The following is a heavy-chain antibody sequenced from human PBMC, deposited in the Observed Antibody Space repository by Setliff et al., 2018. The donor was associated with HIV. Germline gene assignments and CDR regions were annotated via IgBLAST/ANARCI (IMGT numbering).Heavy chain of an antibody. D-gene: IGHD3-22*01. CDR1: GGSISSGGYF. CDR2: IYYSGSS. Sequence: SETLSLTCTVSGGSISSGGYFWSWIRQLPGKGLEWIGYIYYSGSSSYKPSLKSRVTMSIDTPRNEFSLRLSSVTAADTAVYYCARGAFDTSDYYSNSYYFYIDVWGKGTTVTVSS. CDR3: ARGAFDTSDYYSNSYYFYIDV. V-gene: IGHV4-61*08. J-gene: IGHJ6*03.